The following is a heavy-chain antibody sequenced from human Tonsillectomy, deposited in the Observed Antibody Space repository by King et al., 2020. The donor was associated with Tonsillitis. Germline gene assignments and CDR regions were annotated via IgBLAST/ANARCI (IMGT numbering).Heavy chain of an antibody. CDR2: INVGNDNT. CDR3: ARAVEQWLAISDY. V-gene: IGHV1-3*01. D-gene: IGHD6-19*01. J-gene: IGHJ4*02. Sequence: QLVQSGAEVKKPGASVKVSCKASGYTFTSYAMHWVRQAPGQRLEWMGWINVGNDNTKYSRKFQGRVTITRDTSASTAYMELSSLRCEDTAVYYCARAVEQWLAISDYWGQGTLVTVSS. CDR1: GYTFTSYA.